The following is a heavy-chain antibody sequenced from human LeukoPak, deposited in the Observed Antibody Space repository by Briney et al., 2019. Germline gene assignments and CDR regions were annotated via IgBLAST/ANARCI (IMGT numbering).Heavy chain of an antibody. V-gene: IGHV1-18*01. D-gene: IGHD6-13*01. CDR3: TRDRYSGRWAPFNS. CDR1: GYTFTSYG. J-gene: IGHJ4*02. Sequence: GASVKVSCKASGYTFTSYGISWVRQAPGQGLEWMGWISAYNDNTNYAQKLQGRVTMTTDTSTSTAYMELRSLRSDDTAVYYGTRDRYSGRWAPFNSWGTGTLVTASS. CDR2: ISAYNDNT.